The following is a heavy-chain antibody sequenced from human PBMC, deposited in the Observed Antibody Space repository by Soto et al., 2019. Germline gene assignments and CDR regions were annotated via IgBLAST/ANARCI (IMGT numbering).Heavy chain of an antibody. CDR2: ITGSSDYT. CDR1: GFTFSDYY. Sequence: GGSLRLSCAASGFTFSDYYMTWIRQAPGKGLEWVSYITGSSDYTNYADSVKGRFTISRDNVKNSLYLQMNSLRAEDTAVYYCAREYYYGMDVWGQGTTVTVSS. CDR3: AREYYYGMDV. V-gene: IGHV3-11*05. J-gene: IGHJ6*02.